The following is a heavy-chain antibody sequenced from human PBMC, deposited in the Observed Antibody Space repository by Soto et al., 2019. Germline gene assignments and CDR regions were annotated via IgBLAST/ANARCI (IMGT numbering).Heavy chain of an antibody. Sequence: GESLKTSVKGSGSTFPSYWISWVPQLPGKGLEWMGRIDPSDSYTNYSPSFQGHVTISADKSISTAYLQWSSLKASDTAMYYCARTSAAGKYYYGMDVWGQGTTVTVSS. CDR1: GSTFPSYW. D-gene: IGHD6-13*01. V-gene: IGHV5-10-1*01. J-gene: IGHJ6*02. CDR3: ARTSAAGKYYYGMDV. CDR2: IDPSDSYT.